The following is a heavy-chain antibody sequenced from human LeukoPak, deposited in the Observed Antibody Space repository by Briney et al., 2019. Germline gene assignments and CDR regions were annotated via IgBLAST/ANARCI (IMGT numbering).Heavy chain of an antibody. CDR3: ATDQGGNPSYQFDY. V-gene: IGHV4-59*01. CDR2: ITYSGST. Sequence: SETLSLTCTVPGGSINSYYWSWIRQPPGKGLEWIGYITYSGSTSYNPSLRSRVTISVDTSKKQFSLKLTPVIAADTAVYYCATDQGGNPSYQFDYWGQGALVTVSS. J-gene: IGHJ4*02. D-gene: IGHD4-23*01. CDR1: GGSINSYY.